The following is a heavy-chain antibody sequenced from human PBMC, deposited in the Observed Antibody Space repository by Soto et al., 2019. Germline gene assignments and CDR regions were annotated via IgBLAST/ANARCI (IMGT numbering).Heavy chain of an antibody. J-gene: IGHJ5*02. CDR1: GFTFSSYW. Sequence: EVQLVESGGGLVQPGGSLRLSCAASGFTFSSYWMSWVRQAPGKGLEWVANIKQEGSEKYYVDSEKGRFTISRDNAKNSLYLQMNSLRAEDTAVYYCARPLYSSYNWFDPWGQGTLVTVSS. CDR3: ARPLYSSYNWFDP. CDR2: IKQEGSEK. D-gene: IGHD6-6*01. V-gene: IGHV3-7*05.